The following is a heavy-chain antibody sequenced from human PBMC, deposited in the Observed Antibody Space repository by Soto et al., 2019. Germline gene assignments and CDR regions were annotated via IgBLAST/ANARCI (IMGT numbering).Heavy chain of an antibody. CDR1: GYTCTSFY. J-gene: IGHJ6*02. CDR2: INPSGGIT. Sequence: QMQLVQSGAEVKRPGASVRVSCKSSGYTCTSFYIHLVRQAPGQGLEWMGIINPSGGITNFAKRFQSRVTMNRDMCTNTQSMELSSLKADDTAVYYCASSPAFSSSWYGIPPDPSHGMDVWGQGTTVTVS. CDR3: ASSPAFSSSWYGIPPDPSHGMDV. D-gene: IGHD6-13*01. V-gene: IGHV1-46*01.